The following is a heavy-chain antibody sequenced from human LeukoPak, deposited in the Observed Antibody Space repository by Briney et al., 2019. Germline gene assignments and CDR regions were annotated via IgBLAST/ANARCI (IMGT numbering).Heavy chain of an antibody. V-gene: IGHV3-74*01. J-gene: IGHJ5*02. D-gene: IGHD3-22*01. CDR2: INSDGSST. CDR1: GFTFSSYA. CDR3: ARDPRVIVVPTLGNWFDP. Sequence: GGSLRLSCAASGFTFSSYAMHWVRQAPGKGLVWVSRINSDGSSTSYADSVKGRFTISRDNAKNTLYLQMNSLRAEDTAVYYCARDPRVIVVPTLGNWFDPWGQGTLVTVSS.